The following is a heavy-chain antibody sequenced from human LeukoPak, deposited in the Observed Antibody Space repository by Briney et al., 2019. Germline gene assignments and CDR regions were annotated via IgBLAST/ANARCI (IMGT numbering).Heavy chain of an antibody. CDR2: ISSSSSYI. Sequence: PGGSLRLSCAASGFTLSSYSMNWVRQAPGKGLEWVSSISSSSSYIYYADSVKGRFTISRDNAKNSLYLQMNSLRAEDTAVYYCARGVTPNFDYWGQGTLVTVSS. V-gene: IGHV3-21*01. CDR1: GFTLSSYS. CDR3: ARGVTPNFDY. J-gene: IGHJ4*02. D-gene: IGHD5-18*01.